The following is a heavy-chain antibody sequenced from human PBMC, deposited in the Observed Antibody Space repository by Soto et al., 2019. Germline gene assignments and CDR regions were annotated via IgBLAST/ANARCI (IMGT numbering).Heavy chain of an antibody. V-gene: IGHV1-46*01. J-gene: IGHJ4*02. CDR3: ARDSRVIAAAGPFDY. Sequence: ASVKVSCKASGYTFTSYYMHWVRQAPGQGLEWMGIINPSGGSTSYAQKFQGRVTMTRDTSTSTVYMELSSLRSEDTAVYYCARDSRVIAAAGPFDYWGQGTLVTV. D-gene: IGHD6-13*01. CDR2: INPSGGST. CDR1: GYTFTSYY.